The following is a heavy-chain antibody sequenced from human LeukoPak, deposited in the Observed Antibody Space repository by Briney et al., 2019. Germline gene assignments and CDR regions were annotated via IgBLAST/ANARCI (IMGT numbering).Heavy chain of an antibody. CDR3: ARCDFWSGSRARFDP. CDR1: GDSIKSASYY. J-gene: IGHJ5*02. V-gene: IGHV4-39*01. CDR2: MFYGGFT. Sequence: SETLSLTCAVSGDSIKSASYYWGWVRQAPGKGLEWIGSMFYGGFTHYHPSLKSRVTISGDPSKNQFSLEMMSVTAADTAVYYCARCDFWSGSRARFDPWGQGVLVIVSS. D-gene: IGHD3-3*01.